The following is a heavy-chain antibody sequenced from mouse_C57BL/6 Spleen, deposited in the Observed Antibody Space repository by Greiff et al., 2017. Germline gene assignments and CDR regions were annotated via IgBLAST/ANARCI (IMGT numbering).Heavy chain of an antibody. Sequence: VQLQQPGAELVKPGASVKLSCKASGYTFTSYWMHWVKQRPGQGLEWIGMIHPNSGSTNYNEKFKSKATLTVDKSSSTAYMQLSSLTSEDSAVYYCASIYYGYDAYAMDYWGQGTSVTVSS. D-gene: IGHD2-2*01. CDR1: GYTFTSYW. CDR2: IHPNSGST. V-gene: IGHV1-64*01. CDR3: ASIYYGYDAYAMDY. J-gene: IGHJ4*01.